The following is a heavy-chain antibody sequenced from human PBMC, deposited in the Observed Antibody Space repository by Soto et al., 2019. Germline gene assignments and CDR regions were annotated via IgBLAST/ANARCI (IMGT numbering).Heavy chain of an antibody. CDR3: ARSTRSGDTYYYYMDV. D-gene: IGHD1-1*01. Sequence: GGSLRLSCAASGFTFSDYYMSWIRQAPGKGLEWVSYISSSGSTIYYADSVKGRFTISRDNAKNSLYLQMNSLRAEDTAVYYCARSTRSGDTYYYYMDVWGKGTTVTVSS. CDR1: GFTFSDYY. V-gene: IGHV3-11*01. J-gene: IGHJ6*03. CDR2: ISSSGSTI.